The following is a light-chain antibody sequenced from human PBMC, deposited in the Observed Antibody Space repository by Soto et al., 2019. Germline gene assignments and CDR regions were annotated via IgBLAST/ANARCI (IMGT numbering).Light chain of an antibody. CDR2: DVT. CDR1: KNDIGVYDY. Sequence: QSALTQPPSASGSPGQSVTISCTGTKNDIGVYDYVSWYQHHPGKAPRLVIYDVTNRPSGISDRFSGSKSGNTASLTISGLLAEDEADYYCTSYTSTSTYVFGTGTKVTVL. J-gene: IGLJ1*01. CDR3: TSYTSTSTYV. V-gene: IGLV2-14*01.